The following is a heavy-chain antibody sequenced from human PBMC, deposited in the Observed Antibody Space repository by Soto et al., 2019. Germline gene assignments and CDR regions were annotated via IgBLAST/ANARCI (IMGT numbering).Heavy chain of an antibody. CDR3: ARDVPSGRAAFDY. J-gene: IGHJ4*02. V-gene: IGHV1-69*08. CDR2: IIPILGIA. Sequence: QVQLVQSGAEVKKPGSSVKVSCKASGGTFSSYTISWVRQAPGQGLEWMGRIIPILGIANYAQKFQARGTITAHKSTSTAYRELSRLRSEDTGVYYCARDVPSGRAAFDYWGQGTLVTVSS. CDR1: GGTFSSYT. D-gene: IGHD1-26*01.